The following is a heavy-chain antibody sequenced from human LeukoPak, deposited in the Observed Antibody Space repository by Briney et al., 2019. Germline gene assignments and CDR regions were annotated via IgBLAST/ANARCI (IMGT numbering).Heavy chain of an antibody. CDR2: ISSSSSYI. CDR1: GFTFSSYS. J-gene: IGHJ4*02. CDR3: ARAIAAAGFDY. V-gene: IGHV3-21*01. Sequence: GRSLRLSCAASGFTFSSYSMNWVRQAPGKGLEWFSSISSSSSYIYYADSVKGRFTISRDNAKNSLYLQMNSLRAEDTAVYYCARAIAAAGFDYWGQGTLVTVYS. D-gene: IGHD6-13*01.